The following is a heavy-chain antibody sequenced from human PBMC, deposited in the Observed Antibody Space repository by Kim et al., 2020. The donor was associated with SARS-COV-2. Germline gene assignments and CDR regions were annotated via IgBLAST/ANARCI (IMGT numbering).Heavy chain of an antibody. CDR2: ISYDGSNK. V-gene: IGHV3-30*04. D-gene: IGHD4-17*01. J-gene: IGHJ4*02. Sequence: GGSLRLSCAASGFTFSSYAMHWVRQAPGKGLEWVAVISYDGSNKYYVDSVKGRFTISRDNSKNTLYLQMNSLRAEDTAVYYCARAYGDYADYYFDYWGQGTLDTVSS. CDR1: GFTFSSYA. CDR3: ARAYGDYADYYFDY.